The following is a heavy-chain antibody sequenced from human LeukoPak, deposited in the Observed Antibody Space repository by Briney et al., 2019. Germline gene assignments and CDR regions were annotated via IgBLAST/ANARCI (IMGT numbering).Heavy chain of an antibody. CDR1: GGSISSYY. CDR2: IYYSGST. Sequence: SETLSLTCTVSGGSISSYYWSWIRQPPGKGLEWIGYIYYSGSTNYNPSLKSRVTISVDTSKNRFSLKLSSVTAADTAVYYCARHGVTYYYGSGAIDYWGQGTLVTVSS. J-gene: IGHJ4*02. V-gene: IGHV4-59*08. D-gene: IGHD3-10*01. CDR3: ARHGVTYYYGSGAIDY.